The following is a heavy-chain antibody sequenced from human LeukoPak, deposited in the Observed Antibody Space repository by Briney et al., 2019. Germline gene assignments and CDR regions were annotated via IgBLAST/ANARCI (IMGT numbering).Heavy chain of an antibody. CDR3: ARRGNYYDSSGYYMFDY. Sequence: SETLSLTCTVSGGSISSSSYYWGWIRQPPGKGLEWIGSIYYSGSTYYNPSLKSRVTISVDTSKNQFSLKLSSVTAADTAVYYCARRGNYYDSSGYYMFDYWGQGTLVTVSS. J-gene: IGHJ4*02. V-gene: IGHV4-39*01. CDR2: IYYSGST. CDR1: GGSISSSSYY. D-gene: IGHD3-22*01.